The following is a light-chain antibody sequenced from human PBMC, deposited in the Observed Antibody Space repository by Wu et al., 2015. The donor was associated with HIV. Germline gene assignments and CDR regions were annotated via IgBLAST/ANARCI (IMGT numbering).Light chain of an antibody. CDR3: QQYYSTPLT. Sequence: DIQMTQSPSSLSASVGDRVTITCRASQGISKSLAWYQQKPGKAPKLLLYATSRLESGVPSRFSGSGSVTDYTLTISSLQPEDFVTYYCQQYYSTPLTFGGGTKGGGQT. J-gene: IGKJ4*01. CDR2: ATS. CDR1: QGISKS. V-gene: IGKV1-NL1*01.